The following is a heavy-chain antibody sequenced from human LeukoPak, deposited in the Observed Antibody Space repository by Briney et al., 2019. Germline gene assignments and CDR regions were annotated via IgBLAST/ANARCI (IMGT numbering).Heavy chain of an antibody. CDR1: GYTFTSYY. J-gene: IGHJ4*02. CDR2: INPSGGST. CDR3: AARGGYGDDAHY. Sequence: ASVKVSCKASGYTFTSYYMHWVRQAPGQGLEWMGIINPSGGSTSYAQKFLGRVTMTRDTSTSTVYMELSSLRSEDTAVYYCAARGGYGDDAHYWGQGTLVTVSS. V-gene: IGHV1-46*01. D-gene: IGHD4-17*01.